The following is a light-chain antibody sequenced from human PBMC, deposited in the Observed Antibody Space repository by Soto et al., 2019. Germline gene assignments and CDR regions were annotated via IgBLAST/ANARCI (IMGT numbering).Light chain of an antibody. CDR3: QQYGSLPFT. V-gene: IGKV3-20*01. Sequence: ETVLTQSPGTLSLSPGERATLSCRASQSVSSSYLAWHQQKPGQAPRLLIYGASSRATGIPDRFSGSGSGTDFTLTISRLEPEDFAVYYCQQYGSLPFTFGPGTKVDIK. CDR1: QSVSSSY. J-gene: IGKJ3*01. CDR2: GAS.